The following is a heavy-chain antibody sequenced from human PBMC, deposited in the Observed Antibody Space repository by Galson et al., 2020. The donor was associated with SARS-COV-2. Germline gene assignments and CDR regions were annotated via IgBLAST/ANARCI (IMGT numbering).Heavy chain of an antibody. V-gene: IGHV4-39*01. CDR1: GGSISSSSYY. Sequence: SETLSLTCTVSGGSISSSSYYWGWIRQPPGKGLEWIGSIYYSGSTYYNPSLKSRVTISVDTSKNQFSLKLSSVTAAETAVYYCARLNRSGWMDYYYYMDVWGKGTTVTISS. CDR2: IYYSGST. CDR3: ARLNRSGWMDYYYYMDV. D-gene: IGHD6-19*01. J-gene: IGHJ6*03.